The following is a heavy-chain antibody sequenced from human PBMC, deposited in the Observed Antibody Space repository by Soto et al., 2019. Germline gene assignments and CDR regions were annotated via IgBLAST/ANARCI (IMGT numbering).Heavy chain of an antibody. Sequence: QVQLVQSGAEVKKPGSSVKVSCKASGGTFSSYSINWVRQAPGQGLEWMGETIPIFGTANYAQKIHGRVTITAHESTSTAYMELSSLRSEDTAVYYCARDGGRHSGGIDYRGQGTLVTVSS. J-gene: IGHJ4*02. CDR1: GGTFSSYS. CDR2: TIPIFGTA. D-gene: IGHD1-26*01. CDR3: ARDGGRHSGGIDY. V-gene: IGHV1-69*01.